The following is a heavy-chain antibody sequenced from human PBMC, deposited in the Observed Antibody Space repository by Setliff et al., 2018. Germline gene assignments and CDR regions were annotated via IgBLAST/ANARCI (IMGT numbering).Heavy chain of an antibody. Sequence: PSETLSLTCAVYGGSFSGYYWSWIRQPPGKRLEWIGEIIHSGSTYYNPSLKSRVTISIDTSKNQFSLKLSSVTAADTAVYYCTRRQWLTTDIDYWGQGTLVTVSS. J-gene: IGHJ4*02. CDR2: IIHSGST. CDR1: GGSFSGYY. D-gene: IGHD6-19*01. V-gene: IGHV4-34*12. CDR3: TRRQWLTTDIDY.